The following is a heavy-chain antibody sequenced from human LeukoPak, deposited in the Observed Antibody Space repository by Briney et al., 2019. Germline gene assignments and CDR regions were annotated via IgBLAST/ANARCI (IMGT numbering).Heavy chain of an antibody. V-gene: IGHV6-1*01. CDR3: AREVGMVPRGWFDP. J-gene: IGHJ5*02. Sequence: SQTLSLTCAISGDSVSTNTAAWNWIRQSPSRGLEWLGRTYYRSKWYNDYAVSVKSRITINSDTSKNQFSLQLNSVTPGDTAVYYCAREVGMVPRGWFDPWGQGTLVTVSS. CDR2: TYYRSKWYN. D-gene: IGHD3-10*01. CDR1: GDSVSTNTAA.